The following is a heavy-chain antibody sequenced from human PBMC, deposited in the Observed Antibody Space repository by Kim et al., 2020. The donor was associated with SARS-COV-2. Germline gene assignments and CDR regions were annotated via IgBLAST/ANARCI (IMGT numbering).Heavy chain of an antibody. CDR2: T. D-gene: IGHD4-17*01. V-gene: IGHV4-39*01. CDR3: ASLTKDSSFDP. J-gene: IGHJ5*02. Sequence: TYYNPALKRRVTISVDTSKNQFSLKLSSVTAADTAVYYCASLTKDSSFDPWGQGTLVTVSS.